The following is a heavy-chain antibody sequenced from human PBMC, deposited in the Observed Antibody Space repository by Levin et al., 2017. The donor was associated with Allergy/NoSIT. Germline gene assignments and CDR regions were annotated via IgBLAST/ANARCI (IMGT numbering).Heavy chain of an antibody. CDR1: GYTLTELS. CDR2: FDPEDGET. J-gene: IGHJ3*02. CDR3: ATDRSDLILTGYLSDAFDI. D-gene: IGHD3-9*01. Sequence: GASVKVSCKVSGYTLTELSMHWVRQAPGKGLEWMGGFDPEDGETIYAQKFQGRVTMTEDTSTDTAYMELSSLRSEDTAVYYCATDRSDLILTGYLSDAFDIWGQGTMVTVSS. V-gene: IGHV1-24*01.